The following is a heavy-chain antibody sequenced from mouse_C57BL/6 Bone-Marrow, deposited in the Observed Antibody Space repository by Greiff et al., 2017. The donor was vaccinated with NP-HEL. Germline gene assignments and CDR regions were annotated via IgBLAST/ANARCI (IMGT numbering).Heavy chain of an antibody. CDR2: INPNNGGT. CDR3: ARRGYYYGSAWFAY. Sequence: VQLQQSGPELVKPGASVKISCKASGYTFTDYYMNWVKQSHGKSLEWIGDINPNNGGTSYNQKFKGKATLTVDKSSSTAYMELRSLTSEDSAVYYCARRGYYYGSAWFAYWGQGTLVTVSA. J-gene: IGHJ3*01. D-gene: IGHD1-1*01. V-gene: IGHV1-26*01. CDR1: GYTFTDYY.